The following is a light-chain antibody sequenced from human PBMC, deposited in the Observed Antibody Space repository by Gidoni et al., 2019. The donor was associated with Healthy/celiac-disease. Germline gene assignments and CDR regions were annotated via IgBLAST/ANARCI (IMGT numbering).Light chain of an antibody. V-gene: IGKV3-15*01. CDR1: QSVSSN. CDR2: GAS. CDR3: QHYNNWIT. Sequence: EIVMPQSPATLSVSPEERATLSCRASQSVSSNLAWYQQKQGQAPRLLNYGASTRATGIPHRFSGSASGTEFTITISSLQSEDFAVYYCQHYNNWITFGQGTRLEIK. J-gene: IGKJ5*01.